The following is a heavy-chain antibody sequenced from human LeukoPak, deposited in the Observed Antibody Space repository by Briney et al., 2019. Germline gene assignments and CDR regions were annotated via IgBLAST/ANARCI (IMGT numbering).Heavy chain of an antibody. Sequence: SEALSLTCAVSGGSISSSNWWSWVRQLPGKGLEWIGEIYHSGSTNYNPSLKSRVTISVDKSKNQFSLKLSSVTAADTAVYYCARTYYYDSSGYSFDYWGQGTLVTVSS. J-gene: IGHJ4*02. D-gene: IGHD3-22*01. CDR2: IYHSGST. CDR1: GGSISSSNW. CDR3: ARTYYYDSSGYSFDY. V-gene: IGHV4-4*02.